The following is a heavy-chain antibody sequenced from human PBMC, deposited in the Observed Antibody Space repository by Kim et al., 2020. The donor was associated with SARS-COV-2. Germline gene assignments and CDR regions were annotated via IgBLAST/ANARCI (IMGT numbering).Heavy chain of an antibody. CDR3: ATGDRSVDWSSGPLDY. J-gene: IGHJ4*02. V-gene: IGHV1-18*04. D-gene: IGHD3-9*01. CDR2: ISPYKGNR. Sequence: ASVKVSCKASANSFTDYGFTWVRQAPGQGLEWMGWISPYKGNRDYAQKFQGRVIMTTDTSTTTAYLELNNLRLDDTAVYFWATGDRSVDWSSGPLDYLGQ. CDR1: ANSFTDYG.